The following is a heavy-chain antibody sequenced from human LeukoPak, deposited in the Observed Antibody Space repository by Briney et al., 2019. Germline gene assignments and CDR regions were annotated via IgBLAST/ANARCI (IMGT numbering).Heavy chain of an antibody. D-gene: IGHD2-15*01. J-gene: IGHJ4*02. CDR3: TTDMDGGCVDY. CDR1: GFTVSSNY. Sequence: GGSLRLSCAASGFTVSSNYMSWVRQAPGKGLEWVGRIKSKTDGGTTDYAAPVKGRSTISRDDSKNTLYLQMNSLKTEDTAVYYCTTDMDGGCVDYWGQGTLVTVSS. V-gene: IGHV3-15*01. CDR2: IKSKTDGGTT.